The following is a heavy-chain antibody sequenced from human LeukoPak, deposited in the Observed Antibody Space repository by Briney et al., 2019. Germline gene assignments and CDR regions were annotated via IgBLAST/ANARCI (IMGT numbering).Heavy chain of an antibody. CDR3: ARGLHSYGSGSYYGYYYYYYMDV. J-gene: IGHJ6*03. V-gene: IGHV1-2*02. Sequence: GASVKVSCKASGYTFTGYYMHWVRQAPGQGLEWMGWINPNSGGTNYAQKFQGRVTMTRDTSISTAYMELSRLRSDDTAVYYCARGLHSYGSGSYYGYYYYYYMDVWGKGTTVTISS. CDR1: GYTFTGYY. D-gene: IGHD3-10*01. CDR2: INPNSGGT.